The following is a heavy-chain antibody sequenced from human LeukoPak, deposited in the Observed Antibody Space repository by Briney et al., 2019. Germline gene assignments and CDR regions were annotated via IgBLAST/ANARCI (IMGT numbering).Heavy chain of an antibody. CDR3: ARVHYVWGSYRSNWFDP. V-gene: IGHV4-39*07. CDR2: IYDSGST. D-gene: IGHD3-16*02. Sequence: SETLSLTCTVSGGSIRSSYYYWGWIRQPPGKGLEWIGSIYDSGSTYYNPSLKSRVTISVDTSKNQFSLKLSSVTAADTAVYYCARVHYVWGSYRSNWFDPWGQGTLVTVSS. CDR1: GGSIRSSYYY. J-gene: IGHJ5*02.